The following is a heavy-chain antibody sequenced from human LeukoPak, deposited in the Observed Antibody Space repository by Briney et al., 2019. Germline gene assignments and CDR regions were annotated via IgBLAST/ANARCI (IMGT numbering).Heavy chain of an antibody. D-gene: IGHD5-12*01. V-gene: IGHV3-30*18. J-gene: IGHJ3*02. Sequence: GSSLRLSCAASGFTFSSYGMHWVRQAPGKGLEWVAVISYDGSNKYYADSVKGRFTISRDNSKNTLYLQMNSLRAEDTAVYYCAKDYAYSGYDGEGAFDIWGQGTMVTVSS. CDR1: GFTFSSYG. CDR3: AKDYAYSGYDGEGAFDI. CDR2: ISYDGSNK.